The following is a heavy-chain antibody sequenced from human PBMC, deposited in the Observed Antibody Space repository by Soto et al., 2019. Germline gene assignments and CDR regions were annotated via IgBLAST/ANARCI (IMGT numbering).Heavy chain of an antibody. D-gene: IGHD5-12*01. V-gene: IGHV4-59*01. Sequence: TLSLTCTVSGGSISSYYWSWIRQPPGKGLEWIGYIYYSGSTNYNPSLKSRVTISVDTSKNQFSLKLSSVTAADTAVYYCARRYDDAVDFWGQGTLVTVSS. CDR3: ARRYDDAVDF. J-gene: IGHJ4*02. CDR2: IYYSGST. CDR1: GGSISSYY.